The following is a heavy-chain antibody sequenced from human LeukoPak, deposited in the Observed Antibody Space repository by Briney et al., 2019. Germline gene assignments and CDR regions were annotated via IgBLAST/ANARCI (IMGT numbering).Heavy chain of an antibody. D-gene: IGHD3-22*01. J-gene: IGHJ4*02. CDR1: GYTFTSYA. V-gene: IGHV7-4-1*02. Sequence: GASVKVSCKASGYTFTSYAMDWVRQAPGQGLEWMGWINTNTGNPTYAQGFTGRFVFSLDTSVSTAYLQISSLKAEDTAVYYCVRYYYDSSGYSGYFDYWGQGTQVTVSS. CDR2: INTNTGNP. CDR3: VRYYYDSSGYSGYFDY.